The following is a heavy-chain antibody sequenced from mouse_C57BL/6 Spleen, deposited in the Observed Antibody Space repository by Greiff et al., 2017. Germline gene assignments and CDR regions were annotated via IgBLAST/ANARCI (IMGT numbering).Heavy chain of an antibody. Sequence: QVQLKQSGPELVKPGASVKLSCKASGYTFTSYDINWVKQRPGQGLEWIGWIYPRAGSTTYNEKFKGKATLTVDTSSSTAYMELHRLTSEDSAVYFCARWGGLPPDYFDYWGQGTTLTVSS. D-gene: IGHD2-4*01. CDR2: IYPRAGST. CDR3: ARWGGLPPDYFDY. J-gene: IGHJ2*01. CDR1: GYTFTSYD. V-gene: IGHV1-85*01.